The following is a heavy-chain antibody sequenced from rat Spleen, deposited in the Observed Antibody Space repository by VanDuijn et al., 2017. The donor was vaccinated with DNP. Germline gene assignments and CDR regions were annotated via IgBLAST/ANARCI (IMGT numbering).Heavy chain of an antibody. Sequence: EVQLVESGGGLVQPGRSLKLSCAASGFSFSDYHMAWVRQAPKKGLEWVASISASGGSTSYRASVQGRFTISRDNAKSILYLQMDSLRSEDTATYYCARAAAGDYWGQGVMVTVSS. CDR3: ARAAAGDY. CDR2: ISASGGST. J-gene: IGHJ2*01. V-gene: IGHV5-7*01. CDR1: GFSFSDYH. D-gene: IGHD1-2*01.